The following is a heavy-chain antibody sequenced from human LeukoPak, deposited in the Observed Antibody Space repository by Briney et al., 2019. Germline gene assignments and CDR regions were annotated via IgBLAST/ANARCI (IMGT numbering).Heavy chain of an antibody. CDR1: GFTFSSYA. CDR3: ARHVYCSGGSCYFAPGKKHLNYFDY. D-gene: IGHD2-15*01. V-gene: IGHV3-23*01. Sequence: PGGSLRLSCADSGFTFSSYAMSWVRQAPGKGLEWVSAISGSGGSTYYADSVKGRFTISRDNSKNTLYLQMNSLRAEDTAVYYCARHVYCSGGSCYFAPGKKHLNYFDYWGQGTLVTVSS. CDR2: ISGSGGST. J-gene: IGHJ4*02.